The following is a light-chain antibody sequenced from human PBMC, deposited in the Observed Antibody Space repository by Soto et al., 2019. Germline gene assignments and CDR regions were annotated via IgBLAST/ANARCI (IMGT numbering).Light chain of an antibody. Sequence: DIQMTQSPSTLYGSVGDRVTITCRARQTISSWLAWYQQKTGKAPKLLIYKASTLKSGVPSRFSGSGSGTEFTLTISSLQPDDFSTYYFLHYNSYSEAFGQGTKVELK. J-gene: IGKJ1*01. CDR3: LHYNSYSEA. V-gene: IGKV1-5*03. CDR1: QTISSW. CDR2: KAS.